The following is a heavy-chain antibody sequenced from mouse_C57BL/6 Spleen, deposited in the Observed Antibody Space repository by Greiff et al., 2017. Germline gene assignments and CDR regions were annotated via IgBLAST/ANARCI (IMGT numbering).Heavy chain of an antibody. J-gene: IGHJ2*01. CDR3: ARYTYGSLDY. V-gene: IGHV7-3*01. Sequence: EVQLVESGGGLVQPGGSLSLSCAASGFTFTDYYMSWVRQPPGKALEWLGFIRNKANGYTTEYSASVKGRFTISRYNSQSILYLQMNALRAEDSATYYCARYTYGSLDYWGQGTTLTVSS. D-gene: IGHD1-1*01. CDR2: IRNKANGYTT. CDR1: GFTFTDYY.